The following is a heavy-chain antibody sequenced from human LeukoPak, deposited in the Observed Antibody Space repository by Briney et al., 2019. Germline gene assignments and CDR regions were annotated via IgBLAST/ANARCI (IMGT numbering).Heavy chain of an antibody. Sequence: ASVKVSCKASGYTFTSYYMHWVRQAPGQGLEWMGIINPSGGSTSYAQKFQGRVTMTRDTSMSTVYMELSSLRSEDTAVYYCARQGPPHDAFHIWGQGTMVTVSS. J-gene: IGHJ3*02. CDR2: INPSGGST. CDR1: GYTFTSYY. V-gene: IGHV1-46*01. CDR3: ARQGPPHDAFHI.